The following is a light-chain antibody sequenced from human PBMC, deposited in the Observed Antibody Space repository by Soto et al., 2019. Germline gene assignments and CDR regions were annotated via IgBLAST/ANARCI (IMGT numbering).Light chain of an antibody. CDR2: EVS. CDR3: SSYTSSSTLEV. V-gene: IGLV2-14*01. J-gene: IGLJ1*01. Sequence: QSELIQPASVSGSPGQSITTACTGTSSDVGGYNYVSWYQQHPGKAPKLMIYEVSNRPSGVSNRFSGSKSGNTASLTISGLQAEDEADYYCSSYTSSSTLEVFGTGTKVTVL. CDR1: SSDVGGYNY.